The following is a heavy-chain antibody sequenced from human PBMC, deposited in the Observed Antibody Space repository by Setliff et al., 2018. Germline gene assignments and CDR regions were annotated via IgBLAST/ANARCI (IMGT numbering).Heavy chain of an antibody. CDR3: VRQDILTSYYMFDY. V-gene: IGHV1-2*06. J-gene: IGHJ4*02. D-gene: IGHD3-9*01. CDR1: GYTFTSFG. Sequence: GASVKVSCKASGYTFTSFGINWVRQAPGQGLEWMGRFHPYSGHTNYAQNFPGRVTMTMDASITTVSMELSRLTSDDTAVYYCVRQDILTSYYMFDYWGQGTLVTVSS. CDR2: FHPYSGHT.